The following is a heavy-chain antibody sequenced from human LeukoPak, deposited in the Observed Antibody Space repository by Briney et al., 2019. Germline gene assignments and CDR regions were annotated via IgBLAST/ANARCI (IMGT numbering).Heavy chain of an antibody. Sequence: GASVKVSCKASGYTFTSYYMHWVRQAPGQGLEWMGWINPNSGGTNYAQKFQGRVTMTRDTSISTAYMELSRLRSDDTAVYYCAREYYDYVWGSYRYPDAFDIWGQGTMVTVSS. CDR3: AREYYDYVWGSYRYPDAFDI. D-gene: IGHD3-16*02. CDR2: INPNSGGT. J-gene: IGHJ3*02. CDR1: GYTFTSYY. V-gene: IGHV1-2*02.